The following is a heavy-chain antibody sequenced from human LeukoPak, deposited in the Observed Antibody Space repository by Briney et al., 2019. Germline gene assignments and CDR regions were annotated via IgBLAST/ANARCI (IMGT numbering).Heavy chain of an antibody. CDR2: IYHSGST. CDR3: ARGHMDSSGSYYFDY. Sequence: PSETLSLTCAVSGYSISSGYYWGWIRQPPGKGLEWIGSIYHSGSTYYNPSLKSRVTISVDTSENQFSLKLSSVTAADTAVYYCARGHMDSSGSYYFDYWGQGTLVTVSS. CDR1: GYSISSGYY. J-gene: IGHJ4*02. V-gene: IGHV4-38-2*01. D-gene: IGHD3-22*01.